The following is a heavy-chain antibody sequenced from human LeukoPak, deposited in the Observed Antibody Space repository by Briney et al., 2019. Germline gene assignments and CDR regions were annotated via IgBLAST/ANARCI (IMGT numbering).Heavy chain of an antibody. D-gene: IGHD3-10*02. CDR2: ISSSGSTI. Sequence: GGSLRLSCAASGFIFSSYSMNWVRQAPGKGLEWVSYISSSGSTIYYADSVKGRFTISRDNAKNSLYLQMNSLRAEDTAVYYCAELGIAMIGGVWGKGTTVTISS. CDR1: GFIFSSYS. J-gene: IGHJ6*04. CDR3: AELGIAMIGGV. V-gene: IGHV3-48*04.